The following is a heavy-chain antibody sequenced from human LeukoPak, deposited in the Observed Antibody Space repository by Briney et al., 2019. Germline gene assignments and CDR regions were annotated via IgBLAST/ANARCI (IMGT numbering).Heavy chain of an antibody. CDR3: ARDADYDFWSGYRNWFDP. D-gene: IGHD3-3*01. CDR1: GYTFTSYG. J-gene: IGHJ5*02. CDR2: ISAFNGNT. Sequence: GASVKVSCKASGYTFTSYGISWVRQAPGQGPEWMGWISAFNGNTNYAQKLQGRVTMTRDTSTSTAYMELRSLRSDDTAVYYCARDADYDFWSGYRNWFDPWGQGTLVSVSS. V-gene: IGHV1-18*01.